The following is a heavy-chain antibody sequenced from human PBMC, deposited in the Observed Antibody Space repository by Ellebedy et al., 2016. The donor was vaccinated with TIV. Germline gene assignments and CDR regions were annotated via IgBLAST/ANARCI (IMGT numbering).Heavy chain of an antibody. CDR1: GYTFASFG. Sequence: ASVKVSCKTSGYTFASFGVSWVRQAPGQGLEWMGWVSGGKGNTYYTKKFQGRVTMTTDTSTNTGYMELRSLRSDDTAVYYCAREQMYSSDPNFDYWGQGTLVTVSS. V-gene: IGHV1-18*01. J-gene: IGHJ4*02. D-gene: IGHD6-19*01. CDR3: AREQMYSSDPNFDY. CDR2: VSGGKGNT.